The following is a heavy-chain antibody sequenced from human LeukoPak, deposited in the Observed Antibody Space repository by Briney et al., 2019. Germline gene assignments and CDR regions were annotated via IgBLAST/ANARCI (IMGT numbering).Heavy chain of an antibody. J-gene: IGHJ4*02. D-gene: IGHD1-26*01. CDR2: IIPIFGTP. CDR1: GGTFSSYA. V-gene: IGHV1-69*13. Sequence: SVKVSCKASGGTFSSYAVSWVRRAPGQGLEWMGGIIPIFGTPKYAQKFQGRITITADESTSTAYMELSSLRSEDTAVYYCARDNKWEIFAFDYWGQGTLVAVSS. CDR3: ARDNKWEIFAFDY.